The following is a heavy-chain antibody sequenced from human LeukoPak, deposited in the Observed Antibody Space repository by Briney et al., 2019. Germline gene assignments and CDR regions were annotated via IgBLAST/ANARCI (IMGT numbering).Heavy chain of an antibody. V-gene: IGHV3-11*01. Sequence: GGSLRLSCAASGFTFSDYYMSWIRQAPGKGLEWVSYISSSGSTIYYADSVKGRFTISRDNAKNSLYLQMNSLRADDTAVYYCARDFRLYNWFDPWGQGTLVTVSS. CDR3: ARDFRLYNWFDP. CDR1: GFTFSDYY. J-gene: IGHJ5*02. CDR2: ISSSGSTI.